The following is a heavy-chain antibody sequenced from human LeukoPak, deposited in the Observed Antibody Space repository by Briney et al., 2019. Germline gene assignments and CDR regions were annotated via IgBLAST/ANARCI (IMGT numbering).Heavy chain of an antibody. Sequence: GPLRLSFAASGFTFSNYAMRWVRQAPGKGLEWVSGISGSGDSTYYADSVKGRFTISRDNSKNTLYLQMNSLRAEDTAVYYCARRSGIAVAGAFDYWGQGTLVTVSS. D-gene: IGHD6-19*01. J-gene: IGHJ4*02. CDR3: ARRSGIAVAGAFDY. V-gene: IGHV3-23*01. CDR1: GFTFSNYA. CDR2: ISGSGDST.